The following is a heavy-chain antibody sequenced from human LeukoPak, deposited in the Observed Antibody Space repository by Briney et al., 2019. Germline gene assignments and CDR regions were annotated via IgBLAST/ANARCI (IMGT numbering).Heavy chain of an antibody. CDR2: INHSGST. Sequence: PSETLSLTXAVYGGSFSGYYWSWIRQPPGKGVEWIGEINHSGSTNYNPPLKSRVTISVDTSKNHFSLKLSSVTAADTAVYYCARGDFWSGYPFDYWGQGTLVTVSS. CDR3: ARGDFWSGYPFDY. CDR1: GGSFSGYY. D-gene: IGHD3-3*01. V-gene: IGHV4-34*01. J-gene: IGHJ4*02.